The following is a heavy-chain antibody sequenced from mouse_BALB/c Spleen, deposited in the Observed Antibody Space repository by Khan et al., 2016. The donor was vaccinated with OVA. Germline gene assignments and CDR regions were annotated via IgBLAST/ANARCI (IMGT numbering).Heavy chain of an antibody. V-gene: IGHV1S135*01. CDR1: GYSFTTYY. CDR3: TRHGYVAWFTY. Sequence: EVQLQQSGPELMKPGASVRISCKASGYSFTTYYIHWLMQSHGKSLEWIGYIDPYSGGTTYNQKFKGKATLTVAKSSSTTLIHLSNMTSDDSSVYYCTRHGYVAWFTYWGQGTPVTVSA. J-gene: IGHJ3*01. D-gene: IGHD2-2*01. CDR2: IDPYSGGT.